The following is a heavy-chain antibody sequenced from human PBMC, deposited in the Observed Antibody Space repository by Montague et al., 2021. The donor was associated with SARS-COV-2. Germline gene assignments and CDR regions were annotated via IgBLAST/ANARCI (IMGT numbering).Heavy chain of an antibody. J-gene: IGHJ4*02. CDR1: GGSISSGDYY. V-gene: IGHV4-61*02. Sequence: TLSLTCTVSGGSISSGDYYWSWIRQPAGRTLEWIGRIYTTGSTSYNPYLKSRVTISVDTSKNQFSLKLSSVTAADTAVYYCATDAWATGTGFFDNWGPGTLATVS. CDR2: IYTTGST. D-gene: IGHD1-1*01. CDR3: ATDAWATGTGFFDN.